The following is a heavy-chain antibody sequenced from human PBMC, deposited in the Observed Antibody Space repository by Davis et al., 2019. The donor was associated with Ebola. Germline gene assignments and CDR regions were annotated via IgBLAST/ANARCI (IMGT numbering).Heavy chain of an antibody. CDR2: MNPNSGNT. CDR3: ATFSLLEWLSEQGEDYYYYGMDV. D-gene: IGHD3-3*01. CDR1: GGTFSSYA. V-gene: IGHV1-8*02. Sequence: ASVKVSCKASGGTFSSYAINWVRQATGQGLEWMGWMNPNSGNTGYAQKFQGRVTMTRNTSISTAYMELSSLRSEDTAVYYCATFSLLEWLSEQGEDYYYYGMDVWGQGTTVTVSS. J-gene: IGHJ6*02.